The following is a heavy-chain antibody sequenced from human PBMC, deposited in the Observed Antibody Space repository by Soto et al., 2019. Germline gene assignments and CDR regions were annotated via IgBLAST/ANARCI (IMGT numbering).Heavy chain of an antibody. D-gene: IGHD6-19*01. Sequence: SETLSLTCTISGGAPSSYYWSWIRQPPGEGLEWIGNVDYSGITFYKASLKSRVTISVDTSKKQFSLRLTSVTAADSAVYYCAKAYYASGCPTCPTFDSWGQGILVTSPQ. J-gene: IGHJ4*02. CDR2: VDYSGIT. V-gene: IGHV4-59*01. CDR1: GGAPSSYY. CDR3: AKAYYASGCPTCPTFDS.